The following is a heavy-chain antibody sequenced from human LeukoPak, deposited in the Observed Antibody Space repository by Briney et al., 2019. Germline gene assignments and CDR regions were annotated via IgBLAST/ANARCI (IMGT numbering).Heavy chain of an antibody. J-gene: IGHJ4*02. D-gene: IGHD3-10*01. V-gene: IGHV1-46*01. CDR2: INPSGGST. CDR3: AGLSSQWFGDQPYTDY. Sequence: ASVKVSCKASGYTFTGYYMHWVRQAPGQGLEWMGIINPSGGSTSYAQKFQGRVTMTRDTSTSTVYMELSSLRSEDTAVYYCAGLSSQWFGDQPYTDYWGQGTLVTVSS. CDR1: GYTFTGYY.